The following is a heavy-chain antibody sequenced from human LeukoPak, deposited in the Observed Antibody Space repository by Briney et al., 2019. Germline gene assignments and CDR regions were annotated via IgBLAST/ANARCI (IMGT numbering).Heavy chain of an antibody. CDR2: ISGSGGST. V-gene: IGHV3-23*01. J-gene: IGHJ4*02. D-gene: IGHD6-19*01. CDR3: AKRIAVAGSYFDS. Sequence: EPGGSLRLSCAASGFTFDDHGMNWVRQAPGKGLEWVSAISGSGGSTDYADSVKGRFTISRDNSKNTLYLQMNSLRAEDTAVYFCAKRIAVAGSYFDSWGQGTLVTVSS. CDR1: GFTFDDHG.